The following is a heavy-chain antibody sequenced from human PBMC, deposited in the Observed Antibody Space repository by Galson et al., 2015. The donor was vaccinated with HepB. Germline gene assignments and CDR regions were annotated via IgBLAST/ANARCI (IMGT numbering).Heavy chain of an antibody. CDR3: ATMSARANEQRW. CDR2: FDPEDGET. D-gene: IGHD1-26*01. CDR1: GYTLTELS. J-gene: IGHJ4*02. V-gene: IGHV1-24*01. Sequence: SVKVSCKVSGYTLTELSMHWVRQAPGKGLEWMGGFDPEDGETIYAQKFQGRVTMAEDTSTDTAYMELSSLRSEDTAVYYCATMSARANEQRWWGQGTLVTVSS.